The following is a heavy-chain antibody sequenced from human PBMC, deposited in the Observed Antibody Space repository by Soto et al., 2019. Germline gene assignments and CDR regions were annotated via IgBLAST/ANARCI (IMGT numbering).Heavy chain of an antibody. CDR3: ASRVAGLSFDY. CDR1: GYTFTDYY. Sequence: QMQLVQSGAEVKKPGASVKVSCKASGYTFTDYYIHWVRQAPGQGLEWMGWINPNSGDTNYAQKFQGRVTMTRDTSISTAYMDLSRLRSDDTAIYYCASRVAGLSFDYWGQGTLVTVSS. V-gene: IGHV1-2*02. D-gene: IGHD6-19*01. J-gene: IGHJ4*02. CDR2: INPNSGDT.